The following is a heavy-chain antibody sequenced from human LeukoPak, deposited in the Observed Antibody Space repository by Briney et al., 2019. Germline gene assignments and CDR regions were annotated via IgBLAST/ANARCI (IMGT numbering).Heavy chain of an antibody. CDR1: GFTFRGYD. CDR2: ISSNGGST. CDR3: VKMGIHGYSGYDYRFDP. V-gene: IGHV3-64D*06. J-gene: IGHJ5*02. D-gene: IGHD5-12*01. Sequence: AGSLRLSCSVSGFTFRGYDMHWVRQAPGKGPEYVSDISSNGGSTDYADSVKGRFTISRDNSKNTMYLQMSSLRAEDTSVYYCVKMGIHGYSGYDYRFDPWGQGTLVTVSS.